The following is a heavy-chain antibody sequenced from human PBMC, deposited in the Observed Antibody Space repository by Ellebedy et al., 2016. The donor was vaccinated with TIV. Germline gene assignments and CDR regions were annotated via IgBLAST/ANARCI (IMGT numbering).Heavy chain of an antibody. V-gene: IGHV4-39*07. CDR1: GGSISSSSYY. Sequence: MPSETLSLTCTVSGGSISSSSYYWGWIRQPPGKGLEWIGSIYYSGSTYYNPSIKSRVTISVDTSKNQFSLKLSSVTAADTAVYYCARVTSHYDILTGYYMWDYWGQGTLVTVSS. CDR3: ARVTSHYDILTGYYMWDY. D-gene: IGHD3-9*01. J-gene: IGHJ4*02. CDR2: IYYSGST.